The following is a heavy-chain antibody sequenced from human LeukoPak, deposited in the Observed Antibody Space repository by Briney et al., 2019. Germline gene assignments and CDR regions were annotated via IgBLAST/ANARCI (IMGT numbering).Heavy chain of an antibody. J-gene: IGHJ4*02. CDR3: ARDAAAQQLVHYFDL. D-gene: IGHD6-13*01. CDR1: GGSISNTNW. V-gene: IGHV4-4*02. Sequence: PSETLSLTCGVSGGSISNTNWWTWVRQPPGKGLEWIGEVNLQGSTNYNPSLKSRVAISVDKSENHISLKLTSVTAADTAVYYCARDAAAQQLVHYFDLWGQGTLVTVSS. CDR2: VNLQGST.